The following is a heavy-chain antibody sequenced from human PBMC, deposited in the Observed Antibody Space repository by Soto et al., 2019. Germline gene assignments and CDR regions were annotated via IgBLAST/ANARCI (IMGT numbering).Heavy chain of an antibody. Sequence: PGGSLRLSCAASGFTFSSYAMSWVRQAPGKGLEWVSAISGSGGSTYYADSVKGRFTISRDNSKNTLYLQMNSLRAEDTAVYYCAKATIYTYYYDSSGMDNWFDPWGQGTLVTVSS. CDR3: AKATIYTYYYDSSGMDNWFDP. J-gene: IGHJ5*02. CDR2: ISGSGGST. V-gene: IGHV3-23*01. D-gene: IGHD3-22*01. CDR1: GFTFSSYA.